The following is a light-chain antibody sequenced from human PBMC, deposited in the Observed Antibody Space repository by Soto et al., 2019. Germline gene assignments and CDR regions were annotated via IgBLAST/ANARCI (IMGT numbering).Light chain of an antibody. CDR1: QSISTW. Sequence: DIQMTQSPSTLSASVGDRATITCRASQSISTWLAWYQQKPGKAPNLLIYKASSLESGVPSRFSGSGSGTEFTLTISSLQPDDFATYYCQQYNSFSQWTFGQGTKVDTK. CDR2: KAS. V-gene: IGKV1-5*03. J-gene: IGKJ1*01. CDR3: QQYNSFSQWT.